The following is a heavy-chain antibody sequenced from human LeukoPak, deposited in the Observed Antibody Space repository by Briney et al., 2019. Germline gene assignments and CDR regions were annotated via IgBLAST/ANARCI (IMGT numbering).Heavy chain of an antibody. Sequence: GSLRLSCAASGFTVSSNYMSWVCRAPGKGLEWVSVIYSGGSTYYADSVKGRFTISRDNSKNTLYLQMNSLRAEDTAVYYCAREDYGDYRALDVWGQGTTVTVSS. CDR2: IYSGGST. J-gene: IGHJ6*02. CDR3: AREDYGDYRALDV. V-gene: IGHV3-66*01. CDR1: GFTVSSNY. D-gene: IGHD4-17*01.